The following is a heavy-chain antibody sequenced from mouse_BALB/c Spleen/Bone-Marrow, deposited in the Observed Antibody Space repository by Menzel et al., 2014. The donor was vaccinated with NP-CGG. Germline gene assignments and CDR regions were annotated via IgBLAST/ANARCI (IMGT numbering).Heavy chain of an antibody. V-gene: IGHV1S81*02. D-gene: IGHD2-4*01. CDR1: GYTFTSYY. CDR3: TREAYYDYDYFDY. CDR2: INPSNGGT. Sequence: QVQLKESGAELVKPVASVKLSCKASGYTFTSYYMYWVKQRPGQGLEWIGGINPSNGGTNFNEKFKSKATLTVDKSSGTAYMQLSSLTSEDSAVYYCTREAYYDYDYFDYWGQGTTLTVSS. J-gene: IGHJ2*01.